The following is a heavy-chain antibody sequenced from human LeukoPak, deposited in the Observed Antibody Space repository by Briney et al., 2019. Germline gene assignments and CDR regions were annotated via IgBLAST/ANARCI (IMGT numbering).Heavy chain of an antibody. D-gene: IGHD3-22*01. CDR1: GFTFSSYG. J-gene: IGHJ4*02. CDR3: AKDLSVTYYYDSSGYSDY. Sequence: GGSLRLSCAASGFTFSSYGMHWVRQAPGKGLEWVAFIRYDGSNKYYAGSVKGRFTISRDNSKNTLYLQMNSLRAEDTAVYYCAKDLSVTYYYDSSGYSDYWGQGTLVTVSS. V-gene: IGHV3-30*02. CDR2: IRYDGSNK.